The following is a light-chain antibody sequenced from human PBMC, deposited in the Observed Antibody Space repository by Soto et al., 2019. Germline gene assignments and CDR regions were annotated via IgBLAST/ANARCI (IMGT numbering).Light chain of an antibody. Sequence: EIVLTQSPVTLSASPGESATLSCRASQSVDNNVAWYQQKPGQAPRLLIYGASSRATGIPDRFSASGSGTDFTLTISRLEPEDFAVYYCQQRNIWPPVTFGQGTRLEI. V-gene: IGKV3D-20*02. CDR1: QSVDNN. J-gene: IGKJ5*01. CDR2: GAS. CDR3: QQRNIWPPVT.